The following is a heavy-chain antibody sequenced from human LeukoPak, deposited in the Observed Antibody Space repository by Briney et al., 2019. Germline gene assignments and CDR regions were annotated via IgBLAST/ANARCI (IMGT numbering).Heavy chain of an antibody. Sequence: ASVKVSCKASGYTFTSYYMHWVRQAPGQGLEWMGIINPSGGSTSYAQKFQGRVTMTRDTSTSTVYMELSSLRSEDTAVYYCARDGLRYFDRYYFDHWGQGNLVTVSS. CDR3: ARDGLRYFDRYYFDH. J-gene: IGHJ4*02. CDR1: GYTFTSYY. CDR2: INPSGGST. V-gene: IGHV1-46*01. D-gene: IGHD3-9*01.